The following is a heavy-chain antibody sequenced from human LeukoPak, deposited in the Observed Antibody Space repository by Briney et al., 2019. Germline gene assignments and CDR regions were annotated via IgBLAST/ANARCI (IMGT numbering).Heavy chain of an antibody. J-gene: IGHJ6*03. CDR2: ISYIGST. CDR1: GGSISNYY. V-gene: IGHV4-59*01. CDR3: AGSCHYYMDV. Sequence: SETLSLTCTVSGGSISNYYWSWIRQPPGKGLEWIGYISYIGSTKYNPSLKSRVTISEETSKKQFSLKLSSVTAADTAVYYCAGSCHYYMDVWGKGTTVTVSS.